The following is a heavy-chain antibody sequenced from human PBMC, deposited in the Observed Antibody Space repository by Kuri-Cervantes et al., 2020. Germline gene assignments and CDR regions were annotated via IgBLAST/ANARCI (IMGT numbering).Heavy chain of an antibody. CDR2: INHSGST. CDR1: GGSFSGYY. Sequence: SETLSLTCAVYGGSFSGYYWSWIRQPPGKGLEWIGEINHSGSTNYNPSLKSRFAISVDTSKNQFSLKLSSVTAADTAVYYCARTVDHSGSYSYYYYYYMDVWGKGTTVTVSS. J-gene: IGHJ6*03. V-gene: IGHV4-34*01. D-gene: IGHD3-10*01. CDR3: ARTVDHSGSYSYYYYYYMDV.